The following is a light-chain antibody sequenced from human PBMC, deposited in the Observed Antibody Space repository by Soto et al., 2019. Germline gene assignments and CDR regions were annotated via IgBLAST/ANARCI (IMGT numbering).Light chain of an antibody. V-gene: IGLV1-44*01. Sequence: LTQPPSASGTPGQRVIISCSGSSSNFGGNTANWYQQFPGTAPKVLIYGNDQRPSGVPDRFSGSKSGTSASLAISGLQSEDEADYYCAAWDDRLNGWVFGGGTKVTVL. CDR2: GND. CDR3: AAWDDRLNGWV. CDR1: SSNFGGNT. J-gene: IGLJ3*02.